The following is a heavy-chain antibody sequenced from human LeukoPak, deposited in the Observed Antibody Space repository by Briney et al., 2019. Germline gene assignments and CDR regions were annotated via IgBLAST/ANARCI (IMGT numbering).Heavy chain of an antibody. CDR3: ATEIMVRGVIAFDY. V-gene: IGHV1-24*01. CDR1: GYTLTELS. J-gene: IGHJ4*02. Sequence: ASVKVSCKVSGYTLTELSMHWVRQAPGKGLEWMGGFDPEDGETIYAQKFQGRVTMTEDTSTDTAYMELSSLRSEDMAVYYCATEIMVRGVIAFDYWGQGTLVTVSS. CDR2: FDPEDGET. D-gene: IGHD3-10*01.